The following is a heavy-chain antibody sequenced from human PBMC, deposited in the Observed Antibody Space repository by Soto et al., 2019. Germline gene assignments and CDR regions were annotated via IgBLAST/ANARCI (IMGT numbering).Heavy chain of an antibody. V-gene: IGHV4-61*01. CDR1: GGSVSSGSYY. D-gene: IGHD5-12*01. CDR2: FYYSGST. J-gene: IGHJ4*02. Sequence: ETLSLTCTVSGGSVSSGSYYWSWIRQPPGKGLEWIGYFYYSGSTNYNPSLKSRVTISVDTSKNQFPLKLSSVTAADTAVYYCAREMATIRVFDYWGQGTLVTVSS. CDR3: AREMATIRVFDY.